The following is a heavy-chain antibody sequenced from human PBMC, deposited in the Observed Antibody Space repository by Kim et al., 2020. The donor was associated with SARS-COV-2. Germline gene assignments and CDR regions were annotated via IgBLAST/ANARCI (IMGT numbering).Heavy chain of an antibody. J-gene: IGHJ4*02. CDR1: GFTFSDYY. D-gene: IGHD3-22*01. V-gene: IGHV3-11*04. CDR3: ARVASGYSFDY. CDR2: IRSSGTTM. Sequence: GGALRLSCAASGFTFSDYYISWIRQAPGKGLEWVSHIRSSGTTMFYADSLKGRFVISRYNAKNSVYLQMNTLTVEDTAVYYCARVASGYSFDYWGQGILV.